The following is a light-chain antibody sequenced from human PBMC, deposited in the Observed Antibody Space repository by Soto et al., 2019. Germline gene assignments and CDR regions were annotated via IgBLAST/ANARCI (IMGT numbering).Light chain of an antibody. V-gene: IGKV3-11*01. CDR3: QQHFTGPIT. Sequence: EIVVTQSPATLSLSPGERATLSCRASQSISSFLAWYQQQPGQAPRLLIYGASNRATGIPARFSGSGSGTYFTLTISSLEPEDFAVYYCQQHFTGPITFGQGTRLEIK. J-gene: IGKJ5*01. CDR1: QSISSF. CDR2: GAS.